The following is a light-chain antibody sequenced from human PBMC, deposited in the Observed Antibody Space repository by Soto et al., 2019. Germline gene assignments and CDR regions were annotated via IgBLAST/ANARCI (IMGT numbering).Light chain of an antibody. Sequence: QSALTQPASVSGSPGQSITVSCTGTSGDVGGYNFVSWYQQHPGKAPKLMIYEVSYRPSGVSNRFSGSKSGNTASLTISGLQAGDEADYYCTSYTSSSTLVVFGGGTKLTVL. J-gene: IGLJ2*01. CDR2: EVS. CDR3: TSYTSSSTLVV. V-gene: IGLV2-14*01. CDR1: SGDVGGYNF.